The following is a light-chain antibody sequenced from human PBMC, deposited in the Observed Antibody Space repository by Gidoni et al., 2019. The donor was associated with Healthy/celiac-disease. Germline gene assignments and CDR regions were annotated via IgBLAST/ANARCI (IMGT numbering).Light chain of an antibody. CDR1: QSISNN. V-gene: IGKV3-15*01. J-gene: IGKJ1*01. CDR3: QQYNNWPWT. CDR2: DAS. Sequence: EIVMTQSPATLSVSPGERATLSCRASQSISNNLAWYQQKPGQAPRLLIYDASSRAAGIPARFSGSGSGTEFTLTVSSLQSEDSAVYHCQQYNNWPWTFGQGTKVEIK.